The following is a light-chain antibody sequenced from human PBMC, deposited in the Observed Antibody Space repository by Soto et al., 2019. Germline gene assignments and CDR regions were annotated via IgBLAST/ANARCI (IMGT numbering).Light chain of an antibody. V-gene: IGLV1-44*01. Sequence: QPVLTQPPSASGTPGQRVTTSCSGSSSNIGSNTVSWYQQLPGTAPKLLIYSDNQRPPGVPDRFSGSKSGTSASLAISGLQSEDEADYYCAAWDDSLNGFWVFGGGTKLTVL. CDR3: AAWDDSLNGFWV. J-gene: IGLJ3*02. CDR1: SSNIGSNT. CDR2: SDN.